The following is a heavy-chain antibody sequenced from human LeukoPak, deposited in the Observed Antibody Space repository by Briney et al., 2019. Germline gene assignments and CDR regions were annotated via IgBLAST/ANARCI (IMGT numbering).Heavy chain of an antibody. J-gene: IGHJ4*02. Sequence: PGGSLRLSCAASGFTFNSYAMTWVRQAPGKGLEWVSLISGSGGATYYADSMKGRFTISRDNSKNTLYLQMNSLRDEDTAVYYCARDKPIVATIVEPYFDYWGQGTLVTVSS. CDR2: ISGSGGAT. V-gene: IGHV3-23*01. D-gene: IGHD5-12*01. CDR1: GFTFNSYA. CDR3: ARDKPIVATIVEPYFDY.